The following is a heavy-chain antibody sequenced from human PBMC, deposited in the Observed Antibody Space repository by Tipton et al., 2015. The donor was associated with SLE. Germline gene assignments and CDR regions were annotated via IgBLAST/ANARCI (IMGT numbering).Heavy chain of an antibody. V-gene: IGHV4-61*01. CDR1: GGSISSSSYY. Sequence: TLSLTCTVSGGSISSSSYYWSWIRQPPGKGLEWIGYIYYSGSTNYNPSLKSRVTISVDTSKNQFSLKLSSVTAADTAVYYCAREGDYGVIFDYWGQGTLVTVSS. CDR3: AREGDYGVIFDY. D-gene: IGHD4-17*01. CDR2: IYYSGST. J-gene: IGHJ4*02.